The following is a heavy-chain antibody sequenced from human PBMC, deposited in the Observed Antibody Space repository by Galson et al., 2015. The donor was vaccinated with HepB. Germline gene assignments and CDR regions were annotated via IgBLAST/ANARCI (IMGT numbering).Heavy chain of an antibody. Sequence: TLSLTCTVSGASISGGGYFWSWIRQHPGKGLEWIGYIYYSGSTYYNPSLKSRVTISVDTSKNQFSLKLSSVTAADTAVYYCARDWGSPGNWFDPWGQGTLVTVSS. J-gene: IGHJ5*02. CDR2: IYYSGST. V-gene: IGHV4-31*03. CDR1: GASISGGGYF. CDR3: ARDWGSPGNWFDP. D-gene: IGHD3-16*01.